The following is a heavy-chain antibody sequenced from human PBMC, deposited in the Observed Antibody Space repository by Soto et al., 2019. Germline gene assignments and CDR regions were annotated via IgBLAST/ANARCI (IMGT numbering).Heavy chain of an antibody. Sequence: GGSLRLSCADSGFTFSNAWMSWVHQAPGKGLEWVGRIKSKTDGGTTDYAAPVKSRFTISRDDSKNTLYLQMNSLKTEDTAVYYCTTGGCRAAAGYCYYYYYMDVWVKGTTVTVSS. V-gene: IGHV3-15*01. CDR3: TTGGCRAAAGYCYYYYYMDV. CDR1: GFTFSNAW. J-gene: IGHJ6*03. D-gene: IGHD6-13*01. CDR2: IKSKTDGGTT.